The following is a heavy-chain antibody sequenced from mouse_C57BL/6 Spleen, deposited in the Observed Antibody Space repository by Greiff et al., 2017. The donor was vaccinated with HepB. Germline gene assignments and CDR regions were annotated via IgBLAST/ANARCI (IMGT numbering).Heavy chain of an antibody. CDR3: ARGDYGDYAMDY. V-gene: IGHV1-64*01. D-gene: IGHD1-1*01. J-gene: IGHJ4*01. CDR2: IHPNSGST. Sequence: QVQLQQPGAELVKPGASVKLSCKASGYTFTSYWMHWVKQRPGQGLEWIGMIHPNSGSTNYNEKFKSKATLTVDKSSSTAYMQLSSLTSEDSAVYYCARGDYGDYAMDYWGQGTSVTVSS. CDR1: GYTFTSYW.